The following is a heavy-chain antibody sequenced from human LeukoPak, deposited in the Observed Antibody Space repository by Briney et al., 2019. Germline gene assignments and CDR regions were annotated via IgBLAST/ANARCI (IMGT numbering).Heavy chain of an antibody. CDR1: GFDFTAYG. J-gene: IGHJ5*02. Sequence: GESLRISCKCSGFDFTAYGIAWVRQMPGKGLEWMGNIYPGDSDTRYSPSFQGQVTISADKSISTAYLQWSSLKASDTAMYYCARYSGSYFWFDPWGQGTLVTVSS. D-gene: IGHD1-26*01. CDR3: ARYSGSYFWFDP. CDR2: IYPGDSDT. V-gene: IGHV5-51*01.